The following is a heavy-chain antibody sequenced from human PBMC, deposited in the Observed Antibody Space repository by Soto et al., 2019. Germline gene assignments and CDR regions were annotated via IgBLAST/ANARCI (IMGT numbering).Heavy chain of an antibody. J-gene: IGHJ6*02. CDR1: GGSFSGYY. D-gene: IGHD6-19*01. Sequence: QVQLQQWGAGLLKPSETLSLTCGVYGGSFSGYYWSWIRQPPGKGLEWIGEINHSGSTNYNPSLKRRVTILVDASKNQFSLKLSSVTAAETAVYYCARGAGSGWDYYYYGMDVWGQGTTVTFSS. CDR2: INHSGST. V-gene: IGHV4-34*01. CDR3: ARGAGSGWDYYYYGMDV.